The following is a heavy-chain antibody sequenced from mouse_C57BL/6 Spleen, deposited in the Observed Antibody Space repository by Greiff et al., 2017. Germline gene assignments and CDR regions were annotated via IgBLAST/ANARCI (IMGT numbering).Heavy chain of an antibody. J-gene: IGHJ2*01. V-gene: IGHV1-54*01. Sequence: QVQLQQSGAELVRPGTSVKVSCKASVYAFTIYLIEWVKQRPGQGLEWIGVINPGLGGTNYNEKFKGKATLTADKSSSTAYMQLSSLTSEDSAVEFCARKAQALDYWGQGTTLTVAS. CDR1: VYAFTIYL. CDR3: ARKAQALDY. D-gene: IGHD3-2*02. CDR2: INPGLGGT.